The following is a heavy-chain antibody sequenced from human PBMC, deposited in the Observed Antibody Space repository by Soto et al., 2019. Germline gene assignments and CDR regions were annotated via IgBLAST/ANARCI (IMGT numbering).Heavy chain of an antibody. V-gene: IGHV4-34*01. CDR1: GGSFSGYY. Sequence: SETLSLTCAVYGGSFSGYYWSWIRQPPGKGLDWIGEINHSGSTNYNPSLKSRVTISVDTSKNQFSLKLSSVTAADTAVYYCARGLIVVVVAATRGRNWFDPWGQGTLVTVSS. CDR2: INHSGST. CDR3: ARGLIVVVVAATRGRNWFDP. D-gene: IGHD2-15*01. J-gene: IGHJ5*02.